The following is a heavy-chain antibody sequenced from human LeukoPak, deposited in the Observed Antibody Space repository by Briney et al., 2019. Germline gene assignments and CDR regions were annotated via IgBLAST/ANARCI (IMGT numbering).Heavy chain of an antibody. CDR3: ARSYGSGNYYYYGMDV. CDR1: GGSISSSSYY. D-gene: IGHD3-10*01. Sequence: SETLSLTCTVSGGSISSSSYYWGWIRQPPGKGLEWIGSIYYSGSTYYNPSLKSRVTISVDTSKNQFSLKLSSVTAADTAVYYCARSYGSGNYYYYGMDVWGQGTMVTVSS. J-gene: IGHJ6*02. CDR2: IYYSGST. V-gene: IGHV4-39*01.